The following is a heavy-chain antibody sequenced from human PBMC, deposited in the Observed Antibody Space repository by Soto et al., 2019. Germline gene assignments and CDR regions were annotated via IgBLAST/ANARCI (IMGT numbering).Heavy chain of an antibody. Sequence: QAQLVQSGAEVKKSGASVRVSCKASGYTLTNYGVTWVRQAPGQGLEWLGRVTPYKADTNSAQNLQGRVTMATDTSTNTAYLELRSLRPDDTAVYFCATDGPSNSGNLYAFDIWGQGTMVTVSA. CDR1: GYTLTNYG. CDR2: VTPYKADT. D-gene: IGHD5-12*01. V-gene: IGHV1-18*04. J-gene: IGHJ3*02. CDR3: ATDGPSNSGNLYAFDI.